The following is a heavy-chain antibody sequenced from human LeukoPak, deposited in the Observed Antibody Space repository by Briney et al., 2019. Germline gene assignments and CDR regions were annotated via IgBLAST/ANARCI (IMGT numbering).Heavy chain of an antibody. V-gene: IGHV1-2*02. D-gene: IGHD3-22*01. Sequence: GASVKVSCKASGYTFTGYYMHWVRQAPGQGLEWMGGINPNSGGTNYAQKFQGRVTMTRDTSISTAYMELSRLRSDDTAVYYCARDYLVSSGYYRSYFDYWGQGTLVTVSS. CDR1: GYTFTGYY. CDR2: INPNSGGT. CDR3: ARDYLVSSGYYRSYFDY. J-gene: IGHJ4*02.